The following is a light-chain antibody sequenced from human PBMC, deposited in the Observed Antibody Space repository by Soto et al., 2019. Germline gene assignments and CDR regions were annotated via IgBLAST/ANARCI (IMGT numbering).Light chain of an antibody. V-gene: IGKV1-6*01. CDR1: QDIRSD. CDR3: LQDYTYPFT. Sequence: AVQMTQSPSSLSASVGDRVTITCRTSQDIRSDLGWYQQKPGKAPKLLIFDASTLQSGVPSRFSGSGSGTDFTLTISSLQPEDFATYYCLQDYTYPFTFGPGTKVDVK. J-gene: IGKJ3*01. CDR2: DAS.